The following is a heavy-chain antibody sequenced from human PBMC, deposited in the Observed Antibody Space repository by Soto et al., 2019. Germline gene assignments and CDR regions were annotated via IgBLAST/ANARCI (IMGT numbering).Heavy chain of an antibody. V-gene: IGHV4-30-4*01. CDR3: XXXXXXXXGXSAFDI. J-gene: IGHJ3*02. CDR2: IYYSGST. CDR1: GGSISSGDYY. Sequence: QVQLQESGPGLVKPSQTLSLTCTVSGGSISSGDYYWSWIRQPPGKGLEWIGYIYYSGSTYYNPXXXXXXXXXXDXSXXXXXXXXXXXXXXXXXXXXXXXXXXXXXGXSAFDIXXXGXXXTVSX.